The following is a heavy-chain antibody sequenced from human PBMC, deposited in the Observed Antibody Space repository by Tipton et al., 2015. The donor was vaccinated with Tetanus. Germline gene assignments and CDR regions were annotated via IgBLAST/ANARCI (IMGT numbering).Heavy chain of an antibody. CDR1: GYAFNSYD. J-gene: IGHJ4*02. CDR3: ARGNRGSSWYL. V-gene: IGHV1-8*01. D-gene: IGHD6-13*01. CDR2: MDPNTGHA. Sequence: QSGAEVKKPGASVKVSCKAFGYAFNSYDINWVRQASGQGLEWLGYMDPNTGHATYAQRFQGRVTMTSDSSITTAYMELKNLRSDDTAFYYCARGNRGSSWYLWGQGTLVTVSS.